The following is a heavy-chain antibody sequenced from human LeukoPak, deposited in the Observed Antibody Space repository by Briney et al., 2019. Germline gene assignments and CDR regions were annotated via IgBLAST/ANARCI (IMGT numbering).Heavy chain of an antibody. V-gene: IGHV4-59*12. CDR3: ARDSELGPDYSDTSGFDY. Sequence: SETLSLTCTVSGGSISSYYWSWIRQPPGKGLEWIGYIYYSGSTNYNPSLKSRVTISVDTSKNQFSLSLTSVTAADTAVYFCARDSELGPDYSDTSGFDYWGQGNLVTVSS. D-gene: IGHD3-22*01. J-gene: IGHJ4*02. CDR2: IYYSGST. CDR1: GGSISSYY.